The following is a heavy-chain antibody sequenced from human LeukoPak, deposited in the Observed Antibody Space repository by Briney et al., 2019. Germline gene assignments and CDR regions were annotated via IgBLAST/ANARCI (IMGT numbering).Heavy chain of an antibody. V-gene: IGHV4-59*01. CDR1: GDSISTYY. Sequence: SETLSLTCTVSGDSISTYYWSWIRQPPGKGMEWIGYIHGTGITNYNPSLKSRVTISVDTSKKQFSLEVRSLTAADTAVYYCAREGNDGYNYFDFWGRGTLVTVSS. CDR3: AREGNDGYNYFDF. CDR2: IHGTGIT. J-gene: IGHJ4*02. D-gene: IGHD5-24*01.